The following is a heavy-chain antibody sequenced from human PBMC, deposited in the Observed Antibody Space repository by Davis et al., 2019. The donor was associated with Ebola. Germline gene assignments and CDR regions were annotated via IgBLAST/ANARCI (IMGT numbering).Heavy chain of an antibody. V-gene: IGHV3-30*03. Sequence: GESLKISCAASGSTFSSYGMHWVRPAPGKGLEWVAVISYDGSNKYYADSVKGRFTISRDNSKNTLYLQMNSLRVEDTAVYYCARRGASGWSPFDYWGQGTLVTVSS. CDR1: GSTFSSYG. CDR3: ARRGASGWSPFDY. CDR2: ISYDGSNK. J-gene: IGHJ4*02. D-gene: IGHD3-3*01.